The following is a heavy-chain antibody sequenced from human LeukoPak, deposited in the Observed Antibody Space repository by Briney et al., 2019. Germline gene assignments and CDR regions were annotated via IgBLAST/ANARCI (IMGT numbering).Heavy chain of an antibody. CDR3: LSQDGHTFLEAFEI. J-gene: IGHJ3*02. D-gene: IGHD5-24*01. CDR1: GRMFITYN. Sequence: GGSLKLSCAASGRMFITYNMHWVRQAPGKGLEWVSMISADVSVLTYTESVKGRVTTSRDNSTSTLYLQMTSLRHEDTALYFCLSQDGHTFLEAFEIWG. CDR2: ISADVSVL. V-gene: IGHV3-30*04.